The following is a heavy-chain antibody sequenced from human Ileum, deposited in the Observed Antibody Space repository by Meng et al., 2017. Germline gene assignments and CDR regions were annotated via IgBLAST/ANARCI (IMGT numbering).Heavy chain of an antibody. CDR3: ARINYVEDS. Sequence: VQRVESGGGLVQLGGSLRLSCAASGFTFSNYWMHWVRQTPGKGLVWVSRINEDGRVTNYADSVEGRFTVSRDNAKNTLYLQMNSLRVEDTGIYYCARINYVEDSWGQGTLVTVSS. V-gene: IGHV3-74*01. D-gene: IGHD3-16*01. CDR1: GFTFSNYW. J-gene: IGHJ4*02. CDR2: INEDGRVT.